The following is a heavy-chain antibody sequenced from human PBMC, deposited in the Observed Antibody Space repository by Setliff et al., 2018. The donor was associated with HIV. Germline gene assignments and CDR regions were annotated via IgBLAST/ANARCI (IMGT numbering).Heavy chain of an antibody. CDR2: IYWDDDV. D-gene: IGHD3-22*01. CDR1: GFSLSTNEVG. Sequence: SGPTLVNPTQTLTLTCTFSGFSLSTNEVGVGWIRQPPGKALEWLALIYWDDDVSYSPSMESRLTITKDTSTNQVVLTMTNMDPVDTATYYSAHGGYYYDSSGAMDVWGKGTTVTVSS. CDR3: AHGGYYYDSSGAMDV. V-gene: IGHV2-5*02. J-gene: IGHJ6*04.